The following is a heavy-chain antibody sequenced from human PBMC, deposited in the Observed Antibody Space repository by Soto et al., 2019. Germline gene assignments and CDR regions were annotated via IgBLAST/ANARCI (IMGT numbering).Heavy chain of an antibody. CDR2: IYSGGST. D-gene: IGHD3-10*01. V-gene: IGHV3-53*01. Sequence: GGSLRLSCAASGFTVSSNYMSWVRQAPGKGLEWVSVIYSGGSTYYADSVKGRFTISRDNSKNTLYLQMNSLRAEDTAVYYCARSPGITMVRGVIIGAFDIWGQGTMVTVSS. CDR3: ARSPGITMVRGVIIGAFDI. J-gene: IGHJ3*02. CDR1: GFTVSSNY.